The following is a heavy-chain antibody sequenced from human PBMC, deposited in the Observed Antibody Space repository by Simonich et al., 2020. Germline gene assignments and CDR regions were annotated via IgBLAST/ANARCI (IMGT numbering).Heavy chain of an antibody. D-gene: IGHD3-3*01. J-gene: IGHJ6*03. CDR2: SNTNREGT. V-gene: IGHV1-2*02. CDR1: GYTFTGYY. Sequence: QVQLVQSGAEVKKPGASVKVSCKASGYTFTGYYMHWVRQAPGQGLEWMGWSNTNREGTNYAQKVKGRVNMTRDTSISTAYMELSRLRSDDTAVYYCARGGVQYYYYYMDVWGKGTTVTVSS. CDR3: ARGGVQYYYYYMDV.